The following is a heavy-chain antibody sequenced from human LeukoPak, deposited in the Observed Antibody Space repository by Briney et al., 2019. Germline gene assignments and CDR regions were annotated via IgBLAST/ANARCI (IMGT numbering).Heavy chain of an antibody. CDR2: IYYSGST. J-gene: IGHJ6*02. CDR1: GGSISSSSYY. CDR3: ARDPPDV. Sequence: PSETLSLTCTVSGGSISSSSYYWGWIRQPPGKGLEWIGSIYYSGSTYYNPSLKSRVTISVDTSKNQFSLKLSSVTAADTAVYYCARDPPDVWGQGTTVTVSS. V-gene: IGHV4-39*02.